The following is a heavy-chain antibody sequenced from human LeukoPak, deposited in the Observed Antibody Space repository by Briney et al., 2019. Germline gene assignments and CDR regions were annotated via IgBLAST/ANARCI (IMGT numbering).Heavy chain of an antibody. CDR2: IRYDGSNK. V-gene: IGHV3-30*02. J-gene: IGHJ4*02. CDR3: AKEKIQLNPFGY. D-gene: IGHD5-18*01. Sequence: PVGSLRLSCAASGFTFSSYGMHWVRQAPGKGLEWVAFIRYDGSNKYYADSVKGRFTISRDNSKNTLYLQMNSLRAEDTAVYYCAKEKIQLNPFGYWGQGTLVTVSS. CDR1: GFTFSSYG.